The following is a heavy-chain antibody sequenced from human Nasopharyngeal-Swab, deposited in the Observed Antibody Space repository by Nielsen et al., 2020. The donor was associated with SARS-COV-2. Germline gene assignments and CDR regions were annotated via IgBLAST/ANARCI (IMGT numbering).Heavy chain of an antibody. CDR3: ARARYSSSWYEYYYYYYGMDV. Sequence: ASVKVSCKASGYTFTSYAMNWVRQAPGQGLEWMGWINTNTGNPTYAQGFTGRFVFSLDTSVSTAYLRISSLKAEDTAVYYCARARYSSSWYEYYYYYYGMDVWGQGTTVTVSS. V-gene: IGHV7-4-1*02. CDR1: GYTFTSYA. CDR2: INTNTGNP. D-gene: IGHD6-13*01. J-gene: IGHJ6*02.